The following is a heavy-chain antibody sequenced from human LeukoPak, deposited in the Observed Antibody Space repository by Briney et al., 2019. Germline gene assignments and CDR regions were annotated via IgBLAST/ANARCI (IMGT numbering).Heavy chain of an antibody. Sequence: VASVKVSCKASGYTFTGYYMHWVRQAPGQGLEWMGWINPNSGGTNYAQKFQGRVTMTRDTSISTAYMELSRLRSEDTAVYYCARSDYSNEYFDYWGQGTLVTVSS. J-gene: IGHJ4*02. CDR2: INPNSGGT. CDR1: GYTFTGYY. D-gene: IGHD4-11*01. V-gene: IGHV1-2*02. CDR3: ARSDYSNEYFDY.